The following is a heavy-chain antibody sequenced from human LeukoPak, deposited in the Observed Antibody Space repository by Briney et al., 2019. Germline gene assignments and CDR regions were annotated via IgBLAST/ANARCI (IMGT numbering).Heavy chain of an antibody. CDR2: IYTSGST. V-gene: IGHV4-61*02. Sequence: PSQTLSLTCTVSGGSISSGSCYWSWIRQPAGKGLEWIGRIYTSGSTNYNPSLKSRVTISVDTSKNQFSLKLSSVTAADTAVYYCARDLGYYGSGNYYYYYGMDVWGQGTTVTVSS. CDR1: GGSISSGSCY. J-gene: IGHJ6*02. CDR3: ARDLGYYGSGNYYYYYGMDV. D-gene: IGHD3-10*01.